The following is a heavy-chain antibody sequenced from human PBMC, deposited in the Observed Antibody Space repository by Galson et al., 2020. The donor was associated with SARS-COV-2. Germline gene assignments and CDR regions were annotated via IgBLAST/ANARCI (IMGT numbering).Heavy chain of an antibody. CDR2: ISYDGSTK. CDR3: AKDGHYYGSGSYYEYQYYFDY. V-gene: IGHV3-30*18. D-gene: IGHD3-10*01. J-gene: IGHJ4*02. Sequence: GGSLRLYCAASGFTFSSYGMHWVRQAPGKGLEWVAVISYDGSTKYYADSVKGRFTISRDNSKNTLYLQMNSLRAEDTAVYYCAKDGHYYGSGSYYEYQYYFDYWGQGTLVTVSS. CDR1: GFTFSSYG.